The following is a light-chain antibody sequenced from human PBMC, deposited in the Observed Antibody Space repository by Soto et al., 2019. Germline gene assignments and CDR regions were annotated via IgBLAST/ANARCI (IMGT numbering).Light chain of an antibody. J-gene: IGLJ1*01. V-gene: IGLV2-14*01. CDR3: SSYTSSSTLYG. CDR1: SSDVGAYNY. Sequence: QSALTQPASVSGSPGQSITISCVGTSSDVGAYNYVSWYQQHPGKAPKLMIYEVSNRPSGVSNRFSGSKSGNTASLTISGLQAEDEADYYCSSYTSSSTLYGFGTGTKLTVL. CDR2: EVS.